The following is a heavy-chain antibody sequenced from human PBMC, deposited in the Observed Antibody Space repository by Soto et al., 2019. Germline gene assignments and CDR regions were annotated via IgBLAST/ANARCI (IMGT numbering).Heavy chain of an antibody. CDR1: GGSISSGGYY. V-gene: IGHV4-30-4*08. CDR3: ASDSKNYYDSSGYPSFDY. J-gene: IGHJ4*02. Sequence: PSETLSLTCTVSGGSISSGGYYWSWIRQHPGKGLEWIGYIYYSGSTYYNPSLKSRVTISVDTSKNQFSLKLSSVTAADTAVYYCASDSKNYYDSSGYPSFDYWGQGTLVTVSS. CDR2: IYYSGST. D-gene: IGHD3-22*01.